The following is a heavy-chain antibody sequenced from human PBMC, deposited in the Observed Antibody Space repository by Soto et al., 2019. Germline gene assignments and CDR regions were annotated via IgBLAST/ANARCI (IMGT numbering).Heavy chain of an antibody. V-gene: IGHV4-39*01. D-gene: IGHD5-18*01. CDR2: INYSGFT. CDR3: ARRDTAMGVGVMDV. J-gene: IGHJ6*02. Sequence: SETLSLTSTVSGGSIRVSSYYWGWIRQPRGKGLECFGSINYSGFTSYTPSLKSRVTISVDTSKNQFYLKLSSVSAEDTAVYYCARRDTAMGVGVMDVWGQGTTVTVSS. CDR1: GGSIRVSSYY.